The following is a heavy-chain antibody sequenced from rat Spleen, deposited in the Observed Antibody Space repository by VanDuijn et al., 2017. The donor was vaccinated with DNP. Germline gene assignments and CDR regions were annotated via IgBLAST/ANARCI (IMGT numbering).Heavy chain of an antibody. Sequence: EVQLQESGPGLVKPSQSLSLTCSVTGYSITSNYWGWIRKFPGDKMEWIGHISYSGSTGYNPSLKIRISISRDTSKNQFFLHLNSVTTEDTATYYCARGNDGYYPNWYFDFWGPGTMVTVSS. CDR2: ISYSGST. V-gene: IGHV3-1*01. CDR1: GYSITSNY. J-gene: IGHJ1*01. CDR3: ARGNDGYYPNWYFDF. D-gene: IGHD1-12*03.